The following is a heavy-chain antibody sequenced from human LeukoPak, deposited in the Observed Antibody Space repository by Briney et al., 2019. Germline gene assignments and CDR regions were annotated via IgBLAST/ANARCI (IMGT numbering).Heavy chain of an antibody. CDR1: GGSISSGSYY. CDR3: ARAVGATIDY. J-gene: IGHJ4*02. D-gene: IGHD1-26*01. CDR2: IYTSGST. Sequence: SQTLSLTCTVSGGSISSGSYYWSWIRQPAGKGLEWIGRIYTSGSTNYNPSLKSQVTISVDTSKNQFSLKLSSVTAADTAVYYCARAVGATIDYWGQGTLVTVSS. V-gene: IGHV4-61*02.